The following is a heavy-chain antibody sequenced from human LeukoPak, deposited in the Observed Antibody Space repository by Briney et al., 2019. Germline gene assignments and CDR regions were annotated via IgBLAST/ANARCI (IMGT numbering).Heavy chain of an antibody. D-gene: IGHD6-13*01. V-gene: IGHV1-8*01. Sequence: ASVKVSCKASGYTFTSYDINWARQAPGQGLEWMGWMNPNSGNTGYAQKFQGRVTMTRNTSISTAYMELSSLRSEDTAVYYCARGWGIAAAGQTDYWGQGTLVTVSS. J-gene: IGHJ4*02. CDR2: MNPNSGNT. CDR1: GYTFTSYD. CDR3: ARGWGIAAAGQTDY.